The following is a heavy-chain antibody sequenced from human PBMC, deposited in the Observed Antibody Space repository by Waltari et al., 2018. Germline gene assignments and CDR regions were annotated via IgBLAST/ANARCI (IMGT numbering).Heavy chain of an antibody. CDR2: ISGSGGST. Sequence: EVQLLESGGGLVQPGGSLRLSCAASGFTFSSYAMSWVRQAPGKGLEWVSAISGSGGSTYYADSVKGRFTISRDNSKNTLYLQMNSLRAEDTAVYYCAKVGDPVTTVTTHNWFDPWGQGTLVTVSS. D-gene: IGHD4-17*01. J-gene: IGHJ5*02. V-gene: IGHV3-23*01. CDR1: GFTFSSYA. CDR3: AKVGDPVTTVTTHNWFDP.